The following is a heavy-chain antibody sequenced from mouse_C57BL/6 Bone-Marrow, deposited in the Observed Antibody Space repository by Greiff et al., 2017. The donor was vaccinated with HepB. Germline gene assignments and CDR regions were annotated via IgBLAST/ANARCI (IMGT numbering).Heavy chain of an antibody. V-gene: IGHV5-17*01. CDR2: ISSGSSTI. CDR1: GFTFSDYG. J-gene: IGHJ4*01. D-gene: IGHD2-4*01. CDR3: ARGGLRPNAMDY. Sequence: EVKLMESGGGLVKPGGSLKLSCAASGFTFSDYGMHWVRQAPEKGLEWVAYISSGSSTIYYADTVKGRFTISRDNAKNTLFLQMTSLRSEDTAMYYCARGGLRPNAMDYWGQGTSVTVSS.